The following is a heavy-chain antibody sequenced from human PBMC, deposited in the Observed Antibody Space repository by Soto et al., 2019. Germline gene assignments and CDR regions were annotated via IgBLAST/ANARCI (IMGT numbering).Heavy chain of an antibody. CDR1: GGSMSSHY. CDR3: ASAAPDASVGY. D-gene: IGHD3-16*01. J-gene: IGHJ4*02. V-gene: IGHV4-59*11. Sequence: SETLSLTCTVSGGSMSSHYWTWLRQPPGKGLEWIGYISYSGSTYYNPSLKSRVTISADTSRNQFSLKLSSVIAADTAVYSCASAAPDASVGYWGPGTLVTVSS. CDR2: ISYSGST.